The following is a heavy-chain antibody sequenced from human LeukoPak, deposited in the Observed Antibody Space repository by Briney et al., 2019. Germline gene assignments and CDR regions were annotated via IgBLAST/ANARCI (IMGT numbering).Heavy chain of an antibody. Sequence: PGGSLRLSCAASGFTLSSYAMSWVRQAPGKGLEWVSATSSSDAGTYYADSVKGRFTISRDNSKNTLYLQMNSLRAEDTAVYYCARHGSITMVRGRLRYYYMDVWGKGTTVTISS. D-gene: IGHD3-10*01. V-gene: IGHV3-23*01. CDR3: ARHGSITMVRGRLRYYYMDV. CDR2: TSSSDAGT. J-gene: IGHJ6*03. CDR1: GFTLSSYA.